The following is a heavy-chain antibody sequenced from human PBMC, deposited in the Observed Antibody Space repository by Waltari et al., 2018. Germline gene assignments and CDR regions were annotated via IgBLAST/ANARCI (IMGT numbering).Heavy chain of an antibody. Sequence: QVQLQQWGAGLLKPSETLSLTCAVYGGSFSGYYWSWIRQPPGKGLGWIGEINHRGSTNYNPSLKSRVTISVDTSKNQFSLKLSSVTAADTAVYYCARGFYGGNPPDDAFDIWGQGTMVTVSS. CDR1: GGSFSGYY. D-gene: IGHD4-17*01. CDR2: INHRGST. CDR3: ARGFYGGNPPDDAFDI. J-gene: IGHJ3*02. V-gene: IGHV4-34*01.